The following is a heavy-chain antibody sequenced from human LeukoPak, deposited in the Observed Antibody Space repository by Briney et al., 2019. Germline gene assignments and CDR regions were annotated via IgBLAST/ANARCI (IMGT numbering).Heavy chain of an antibody. CDR2: INHSGST. V-gene: IGHV4-34*01. CDR1: GGSFSGYY. Sequence: SETLSLTCAVYGGSFSGYYWSWIRQPPGKGLEWIGEINHSGSTNYNPSLKSRVTISVDTSKNQFSLKLSSVTAADTAVYYCARQAGSYPYYMDVWGKGTTVTIS. J-gene: IGHJ6*03. D-gene: IGHD3-10*01. CDR3: ARQAGSYPYYMDV.